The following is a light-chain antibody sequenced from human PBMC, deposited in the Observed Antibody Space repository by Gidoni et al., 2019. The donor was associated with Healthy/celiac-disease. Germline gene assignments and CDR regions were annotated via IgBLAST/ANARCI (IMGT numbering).Light chain of an antibody. CDR1: QSISSY. Sequence: DIQMTQSPSSLSASVGDRVTITCRASQSISSYLNWYQQKPGKAPKLLIYAASSLQSRVPSRFSGSGSGTDFTITISSLQPEEFATYYCQQSYSTPWTFGQGTKVEIK. CDR3: QQSYSTPWT. V-gene: IGKV1-39*01. CDR2: AAS. J-gene: IGKJ1*01.